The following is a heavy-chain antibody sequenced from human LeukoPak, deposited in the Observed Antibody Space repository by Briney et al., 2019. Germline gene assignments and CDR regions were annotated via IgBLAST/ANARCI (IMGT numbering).Heavy chain of an antibody. D-gene: IGHD6-13*01. Sequence: GGSLRLSCAASGFNFNNFPLHWVRQAPGKGLEWVAVISYDGGDKYYAGSVKGRFVISRDNSKSTLYLQMNSLRVEDTAVYYCTKVRSGSSSWALRVFDYWGQGALVTVSS. CDR1: GFNFNNFP. CDR3: TKVRSGSSSWALRVFDY. V-gene: IGHV3-30*09. CDR2: ISYDGGDK. J-gene: IGHJ4*02.